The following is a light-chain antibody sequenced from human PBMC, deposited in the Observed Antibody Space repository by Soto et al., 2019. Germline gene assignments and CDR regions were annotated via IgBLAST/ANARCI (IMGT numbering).Light chain of an antibody. V-gene: IGKV1-12*01. CDR1: EDINSR. CDR3: QQTHTFPLT. Sequence: DIQMTQYPSSVSASVGDRVTISCRASEDINSRLAWYQQKPGNAPKLLIYAAFILQSGVPSRFSGSGSGTDFTLTISSLHPEDFATYYCQQTHTFPLTFGPGTKVDNK. CDR2: AAF. J-gene: IGKJ3*01.